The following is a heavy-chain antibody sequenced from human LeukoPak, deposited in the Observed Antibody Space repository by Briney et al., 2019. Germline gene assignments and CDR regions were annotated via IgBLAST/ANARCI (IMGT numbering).Heavy chain of an antibody. CDR1: GYTFTGYY. V-gene: IGHV1-2*02. Sequence: GASVKVSCKASGYTFTGYYIHWVRQAPGQGLQWMGWINPNSGGTNYIQNFQGRVTMTRGTSISTAYMELSRLGSDDTAVYYCARSTSPHENEYFERWGQGTLVTVSS. D-gene: IGHD2/OR15-2a*01. CDR2: INPNSGGT. CDR3: ARSTSPHENEYFER. J-gene: IGHJ1*01.